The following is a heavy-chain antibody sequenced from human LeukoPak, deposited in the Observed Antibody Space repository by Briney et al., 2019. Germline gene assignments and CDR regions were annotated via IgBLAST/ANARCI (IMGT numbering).Heavy chain of an antibody. CDR1: GGSFSGYY. J-gene: IGHJ6*04. D-gene: IGHD2-2*01. V-gene: IGHV4-34*01. CDR2: INHIGST. Sequence: SETLSLTCPVYGGSFSGYYWSWIRQPPGKGLEWIGEINHIGSTNYNPSLKRRVTISVDTSKNQFSLKLSSVTAADTAVYYCARGYCSSTSCYYYYGMDVWGKGTTVTVSS. CDR3: ARGYCSSTSCYYYYGMDV.